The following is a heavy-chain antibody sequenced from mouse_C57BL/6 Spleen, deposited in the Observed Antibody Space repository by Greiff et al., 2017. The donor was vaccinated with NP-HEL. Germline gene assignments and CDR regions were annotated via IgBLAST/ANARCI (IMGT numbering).Heavy chain of an antibody. V-gene: IGHV5-17*01. CDR3: ARADGYYRAWFAY. D-gene: IGHD2-3*01. CDR1: GFTFSDYG. Sequence: EVKLMESGGGLVKPGGSLKLSCAASGFTFSDYGMHWVRQAPEKGLEWVAYISSGSSTIYYADTVKGRFTISRDNAKNTLFLQMTSLRSEDTAMYYCARADGYYRAWFAYWGQGTLVTVSA. CDR2: ISSGSSTI. J-gene: IGHJ3*01.